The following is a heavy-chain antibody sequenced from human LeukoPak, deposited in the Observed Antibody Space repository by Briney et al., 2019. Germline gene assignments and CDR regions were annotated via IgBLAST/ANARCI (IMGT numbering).Heavy chain of an antibody. CDR3: ARSPSTSYDFWSGYYGYFDY. J-gene: IGHJ4*02. D-gene: IGHD3-3*01. V-gene: IGHV1-18*01. Sequence: ASVKVSCKASGYTFTSYGISWVRQAPGQGLEWMGWISAYNGNTSYAQKLQGRVTMTTDTSTSTAYMELRSLRSDDTAVYYCARSPSTSYDFWSGYYGYFDYWGQGTLVTVSS. CDR1: GYTFTSYG. CDR2: ISAYNGNT.